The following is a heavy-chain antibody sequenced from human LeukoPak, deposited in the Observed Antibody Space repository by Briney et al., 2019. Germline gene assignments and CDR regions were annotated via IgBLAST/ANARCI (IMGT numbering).Heavy chain of an antibody. D-gene: IGHD2-15*01. J-gene: IGHJ4*02. Sequence: SETLSLTCAVYGGSFSGYYWSWIRQPPGKGLEWIGEINHSGSTNYNPSLKSRVTISVDTSKNQFSLKLSSVTAADSAVYYCAMDASGPFDYWGQGTLVTVSS. CDR2: INHSGST. CDR3: AMDASGPFDY. V-gene: IGHV4-34*01. CDR1: GGSFSGYY.